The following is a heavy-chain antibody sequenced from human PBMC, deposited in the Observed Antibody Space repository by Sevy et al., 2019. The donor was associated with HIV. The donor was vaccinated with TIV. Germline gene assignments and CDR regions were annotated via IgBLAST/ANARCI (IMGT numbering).Heavy chain of an antibody. CDR2: ISGSGGST. CDR3: AKDPLEWLLGDGPFDY. CDR1: GFTFSSYA. J-gene: IGHJ4*02. Sequence: GGSLRLSCAASGFTFSSYAMSWVRQAPGKGLEWVSAISGSGGSTYYADSVKGRFTISRDNSKNTLYLQMNSLRAEDTAVYYCAKDPLEWLLGDGPFDYWGQGTLVTVSS. D-gene: IGHD3-3*01. V-gene: IGHV3-23*01.